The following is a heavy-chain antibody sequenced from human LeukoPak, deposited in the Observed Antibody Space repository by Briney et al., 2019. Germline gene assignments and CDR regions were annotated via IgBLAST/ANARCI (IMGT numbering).Heavy chain of an antibody. V-gene: IGHV3-23*01. Sequence: GGSLRLSCAASGFTFSSYAMSWVRQAPGKGLEWDSAISGSGGSTYYADSVKGRFTISRDNSKNTLYLQMNSLRAEDTAVYYCAYSPLYYYDSSGYYSLDWGQGTLVTVSS. CDR2: ISGSGGST. D-gene: IGHD3-22*01. CDR1: GFTFSSYA. CDR3: AYSPLYYYDSSGYYSLD. J-gene: IGHJ4*02.